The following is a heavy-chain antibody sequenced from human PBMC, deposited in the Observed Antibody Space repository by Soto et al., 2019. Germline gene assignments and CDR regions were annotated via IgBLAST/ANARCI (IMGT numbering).Heavy chain of an antibody. CDR1: GDSISSPHYY. Sequence: PSETLSLTCTVCGDSISSPHYYWTWIRQPPGKGLEWVGYIYYTGNNFYNPALKSRVAMSVDPSTNQFSLKLAYVTDADTAVYFCAREPKQNYDSSPWNGGFDSWGPGTLVTVSS. D-gene: IGHD3-22*01. CDR2: IYYTGNN. J-gene: IGHJ4*02. V-gene: IGHV4-30-4*01. CDR3: AREPKQNYDSSPWNGGFDS.